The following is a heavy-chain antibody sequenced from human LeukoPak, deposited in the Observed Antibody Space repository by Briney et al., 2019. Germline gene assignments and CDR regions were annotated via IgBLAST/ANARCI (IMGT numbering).Heavy chain of an antibody. D-gene: IGHD6-19*01. J-gene: IGHJ4*02. CDR3: ATKQWLAPPPDS. V-gene: IGHV3-74*01. CDR1: GFTFSKYW. Sequence: AGGSLRLSCAASGFTFSKYWMLWVRQAPGKGLESVSRINTDGTVTTYADSVKGRFTVSRDNADNTMFLQMNSVRDEDMAVYYCATKQWLAPPPDSWGQGTPVTVSS. CDR2: INTDGTVT.